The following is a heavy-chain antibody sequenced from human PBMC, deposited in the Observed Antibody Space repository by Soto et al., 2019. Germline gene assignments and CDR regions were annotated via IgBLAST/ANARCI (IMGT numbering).Heavy chain of an antibody. V-gene: IGHV3-48*04. CDR3: ARDKDWAFDY. Sequence: EVQLVESGGGLVQPGGSLRLSCVASGFTFSSYSMVWVRQAPEKGLEWISYIFVTSTPIYYADSVKGRFTVSRDNAKNSLFLVMNSLRAEDTAVYYGARDKDWAFDYWGQGTLVTVSS. J-gene: IGHJ4*02. CDR1: GFTFSSYS. CDR2: IFVTSTPI. D-gene: IGHD3-9*01.